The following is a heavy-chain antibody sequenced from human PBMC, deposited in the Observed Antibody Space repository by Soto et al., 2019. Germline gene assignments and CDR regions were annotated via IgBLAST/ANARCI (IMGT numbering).Heavy chain of an antibody. CDR2: IFWDDDE. CDR3: AHRTYCSGGSCYAY. J-gene: IGHJ4*02. D-gene: IGHD2-15*01. V-gene: IGHV2-5*02. Sequence: QITLKESGPTLVKPTQTLTLTCTFSGFSLSTSGVGVGWIRQPPGEALEWLAIIFWDDDERYNPSLMTRLTITKDTSKNPVVLTMTNMDPADTATYYCAHRTYCSGGSCYAYWGQGTLVTVSS. CDR1: GFSLSTSGVG.